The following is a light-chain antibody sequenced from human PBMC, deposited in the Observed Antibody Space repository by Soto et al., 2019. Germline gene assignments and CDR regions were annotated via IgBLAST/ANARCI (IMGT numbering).Light chain of an antibody. CDR2: GAS. CDR1: QSVSSSY. CDR3: QLYGSSPLFT. V-gene: IGKV3-20*01. J-gene: IGKJ2*01. Sequence: EIVLTQSPGTLSSSPGDRATLSCRASQSVSSSYLGWYQQKPGQAPSLLIYGASSRATGIADRFSGSGSGTDFTLTISRLEQADFAVYYCQLYGSSPLFTFGEGTKLEIK.